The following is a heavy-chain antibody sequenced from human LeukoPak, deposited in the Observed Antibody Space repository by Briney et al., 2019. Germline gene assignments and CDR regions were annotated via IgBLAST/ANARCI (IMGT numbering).Heavy chain of an antibody. CDR1: GYTFTSYG. CDR2: ISAYNGNT. Sequence: GASVKVSCKASGYTFTSYGISWVRQAPGQGLEWMRWISAYNGNTNYAQKLQGRVTMTTDTSTSTAYMELRSLRSDDTAVYYCARYYGSGPPKGRIYYYYGMDVWGQGTTVTVSS. CDR3: ARYYGSGPPKGRIYYYYGMDV. V-gene: IGHV1-18*01. D-gene: IGHD3-10*01. J-gene: IGHJ6*02.